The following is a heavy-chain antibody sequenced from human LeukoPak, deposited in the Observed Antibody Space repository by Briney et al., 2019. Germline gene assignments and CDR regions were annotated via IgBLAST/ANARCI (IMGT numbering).Heavy chain of an antibody. Sequence: GGSLRLSCAASGFTFSDYYMSWIRQAPGKGLEWVSYISSSGSTIYYADSVKGRFTISRDNAKNSLYLQMNSLRAEDTAVYYCARAHTYYYDSSGYYGYWGQGTLVTVSS. J-gene: IGHJ4*02. CDR2: ISSSGSTI. D-gene: IGHD3-22*01. CDR3: ARAHTYYYDSSGYYGY. CDR1: GFTFSDYY. V-gene: IGHV3-11*01.